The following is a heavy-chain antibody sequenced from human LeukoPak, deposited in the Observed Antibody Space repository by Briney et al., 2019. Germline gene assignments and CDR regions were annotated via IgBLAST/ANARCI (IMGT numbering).Heavy chain of an antibody. Sequence: KRRESLKTSCKGSGYSFASYWIAWVRQMPGKGLEWMGVIYPGTADITYSPSFRGQVTISADKSVSTAYLHWSSLKASDTAIYYCARHLSSITSCPTYWGQGTLVTVSS. CDR3: ARHLSSITSCPTY. V-gene: IGHV5-51*01. CDR1: GYSFASYW. D-gene: IGHD2-2*01. J-gene: IGHJ4*02. CDR2: IYPGTADI.